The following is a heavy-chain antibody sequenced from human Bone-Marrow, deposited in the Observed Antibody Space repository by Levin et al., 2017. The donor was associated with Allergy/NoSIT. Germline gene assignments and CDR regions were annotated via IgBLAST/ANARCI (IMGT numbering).Heavy chain of an antibody. D-gene: IGHD4-17*01. J-gene: IGHJ6*03. CDR1: GFIFADYA. Sequence: GGSLRLSCTISGFIFADYAMNWVRQAPGRGLEWVSSLDGSSGKTHYADLAKGRFTISREYSKNTLFLQMNSLRVEDTARYYCAKAGTTVMLDYSYLDVWGEGTAVTVSS. CDR3: AKAGTTVMLDYSYLDV. CDR2: LDGSSGKT. V-gene: IGHV3-23*01.